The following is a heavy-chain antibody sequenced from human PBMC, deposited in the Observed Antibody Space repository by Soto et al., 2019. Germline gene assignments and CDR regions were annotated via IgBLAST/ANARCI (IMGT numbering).Heavy chain of an antibody. Sequence: PSETLSLTCTVSGGSISSGGYYWSWIRQHPGKALEWIGYIYYSGSTYYNPSLKSRVTISVDTSKNQFSLKLSSVTAADTAVYYCARDRPSGYDSLYGMDVGGQGTTVTVSS. D-gene: IGHD5-12*01. CDR1: GGSISSGGYY. V-gene: IGHV4-31*03. CDR3: ARDRPSGYDSLYGMDV. J-gene: IGHJ6*02. CDR2: IYYSGST.